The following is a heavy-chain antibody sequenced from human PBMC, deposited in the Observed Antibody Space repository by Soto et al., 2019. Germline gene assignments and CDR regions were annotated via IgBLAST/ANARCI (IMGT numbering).Heavy chain of an antibody. CDR1: GVTLSNYA. Sequence: QGQLVESGGGVVQPGGSLRLSCAASGVTLSNYAMHWVRQAPGKGVEWVAVISFDGDNKFYSDSVKGRLTISRDNSKNTLYLQMNFRRTEDTAMYYCARGTSSARGDFGYWGQGTLVTVSS. J-gene: IGHJ4*02. D-gene: IGHD2-2*01. CDR3: ARGTSSARGDFGY. CDR2: ISFDGDNK. V-gene: IGHV3-30*03.